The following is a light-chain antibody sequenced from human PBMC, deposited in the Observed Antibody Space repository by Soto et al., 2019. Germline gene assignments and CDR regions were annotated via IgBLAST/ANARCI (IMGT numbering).Light chain of an antibody. CDR2: QDD. Sequence: SYELTQPPSVSVSPGQTASIPCSGDKLGDKYTSWYQQKPGQSPVLVLYQDDKRPSGIPERFSGSNSGNTATLTISGTQVVDESDYYCQAWDGNTVIFGGGTKLTVL. V-gene: IGLV3-1*01. CDR1: KLGDKY. J-gene: IGLJ2*01. CDR3: QAWDGNTVI.